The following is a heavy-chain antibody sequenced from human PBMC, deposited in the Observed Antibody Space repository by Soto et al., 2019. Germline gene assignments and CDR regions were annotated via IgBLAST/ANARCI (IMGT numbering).Heavy chain of an antibody. Sequence: SETLSLTCAVYGGSFSGYYWSWIRQPPGKGLEWIGEINYSGSTNYNPSLKSRVTISLDTSKNQFSLKLSSVTAADTAVYYCARPQTTVTSYDYGGQGPLVTVSS. V-gene: IGHV4-34*01. D-gene: IGHD4-17*01. CDR3: ARPQTTVTSYDY. CDR1: GGSFSGYY. J-gene: IGHJ4*02. CDR2: INYSGST.